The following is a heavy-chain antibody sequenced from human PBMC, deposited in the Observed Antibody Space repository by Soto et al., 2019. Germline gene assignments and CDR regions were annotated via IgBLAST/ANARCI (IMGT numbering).Heavy chain of an antibody. D-gene: IGHD4-4*01. Sequence: QVQLQESGPGLVKPSETLSLTCTVSDDSSSNYKWSWIRQPPGRRLEWIGYIDSNGGTSYNPSLQSRVTISIDTSTKQFFLKLSSVTAADTAVYYCVRQGVGRLHGLVDVWGQGTTVTVSS. CDR2: IDSNGGT. J-gene: IGHJ6*02. CDR3: VRQGVGRLHGLVDV. V-gene: IGHV4-59*08. CDR1: DDSSSNYK.